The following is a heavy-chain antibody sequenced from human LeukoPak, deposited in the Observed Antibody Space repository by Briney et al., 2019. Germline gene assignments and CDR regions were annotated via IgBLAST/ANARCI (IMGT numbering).Heavy chain of an antibody. V-gene: IGHV3-11*01. CDR3: ATTSVQQERNHAFDI. Sequence: PGGSLRLSCAASGFIFSDYYMSWIRQAPGKGLEWVSYISSSGSTIYYADSVKGRFTISRDNAKNSLYLQMNSLRAEDTAVYYCATTSVQQERNHAFDIWGQGTMVTVSS. CDR1: GFIFSDYY. CDR2: ISSSGSTI. J-gene: IGHJ3*02. D-gene: IGHD1-1*01.